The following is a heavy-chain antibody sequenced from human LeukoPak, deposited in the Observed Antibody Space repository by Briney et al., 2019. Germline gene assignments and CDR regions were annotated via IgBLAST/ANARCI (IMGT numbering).Heavy chain of an antibody. CDR1: GVSFSGYY. V-gene: IGHV4-34*01. D-gene: IGHD6-19*01. J-gene: IGHJ4*02. Sequence: RSSETLSLTCAVYGVSFSGYYWSWLRQPPGKGLEWIGEINHSGSTNYNPSLKSRVTISVDTSMNQFSLKLSSVTAADTAVYYCARAVAGTGNFDYWGQGTLVTVSS. CDR2: INHSGST. CDR3: ARAVAGTGNFDY.